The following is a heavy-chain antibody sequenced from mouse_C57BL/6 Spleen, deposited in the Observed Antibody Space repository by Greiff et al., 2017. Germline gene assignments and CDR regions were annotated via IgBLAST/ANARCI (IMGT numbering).Heavy chain of an antibody. CDR1: GYAFSSSW. V-gene: IGHV1-82*01. Sequence: QVQLQQSGPELVKPGASVKISCKASGYAFSSSWMNWVKQRPGQGLEWIGRIYPGDGDTNYNGKFKGKATLTADKSSSTAYMQLSSLTSEDSAVYFCARFYWDFYYFDYWGQGTTLTVSS. CDR2: IYPGDGDT. D-gene: IGHD4-1*01. J-gene: IGHJ2*01. CDR3: ARFYWDFYYFDY.